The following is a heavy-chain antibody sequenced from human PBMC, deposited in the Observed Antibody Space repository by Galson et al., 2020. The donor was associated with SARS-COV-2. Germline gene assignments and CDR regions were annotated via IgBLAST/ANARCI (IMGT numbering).Heavy chain of an antibody. D-gene: IGHD5-12*01. Sequence: ASVKVSCKASGYTFIGYYIHWVRQTPGQGLEWIGWINPNTGATNYAENFQARVTLTRDTSFTTAYMELSSLRSDDTAMYFCARDFFDANPVATDYWGQGTLVTVSS. V-gene: IGHV1-2*02. CDR1: GYTFIGYY. J-gene: IGHJ4*02. CDR2: INPNTGAT. CDR3: ARDFFDANPVATDY.